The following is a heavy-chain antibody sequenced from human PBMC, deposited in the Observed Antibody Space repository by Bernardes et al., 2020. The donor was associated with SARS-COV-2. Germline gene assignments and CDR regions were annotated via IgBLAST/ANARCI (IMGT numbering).Heavy chain of an antibody. Sequence: FSLSSGISGDSVSSNSGAWNWIRQSPSRGLEWLGRTYYRSKWYYDYALSVKSRIAINPDTSKNQFSLQLNSVTPEDTAVYYCARGRTRLDIWGQGTMVTVSS. CDR1: GDSVSSNSGA. V-gene: IGHV6-1*01. CDR3: ARGRTRLDI. CDR2: TYYRSKWYY. D-gene: IGHD4-17*01. J-gene: IGHJ3*02.